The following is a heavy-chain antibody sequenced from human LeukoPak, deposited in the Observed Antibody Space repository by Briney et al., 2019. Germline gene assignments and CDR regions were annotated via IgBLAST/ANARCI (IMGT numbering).Heavy chain of an antibody. V-gene: IGHV3-30*18. CDR3: AKDNPVLEY. J-gene: IGHJ4*02. Sequence: EGSLRLSCAASGFSFSTFGMHWVRQTPGKGLEWVSHISKDESNKYYADSVKGRFTISRDTSKNTLFLQMNSLRVEDTAVYYCAKDNPVLEYWGQGTLVTVSS. CDR1: GFSFSTFG. CDR2: ISKDESNK.